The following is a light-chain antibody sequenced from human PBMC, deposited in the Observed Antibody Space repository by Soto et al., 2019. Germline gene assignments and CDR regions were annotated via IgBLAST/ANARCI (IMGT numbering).Light chain of an antibody. Sequence: QSVLTQPPSVSGSPVQAVPISCTGTSSDVGSYNRVSWYQQPPGTAPKVMIYEVSNRPSGVPDRFSGSKSGNTASLTVSGLQAEDEADYYCSSYTSSNTYVFGTGTKVTVL. J-gene: IGLJ1*01. CDR3: SSYTSSNTYV. CDR2: EVS. CDR1: SSDVGSYNR. V-gene: IGLV2-18*02.